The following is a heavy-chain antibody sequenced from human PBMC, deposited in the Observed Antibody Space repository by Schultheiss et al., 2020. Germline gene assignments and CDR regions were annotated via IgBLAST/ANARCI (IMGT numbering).Heavy chain of an antibody. D-gene: IGHD1-7*01. J-gene: IGHJ3*02. CDR3: AREPRTGTPGGYAFDI. Sequence: SQTLSLTCTVSGGSISSSSYYWGWIRQPPGKGLEWIGSIYYSGSTYYNPSLKSRVTISVDKSKNQFSLKLSSVTAADTAVYYCAREPRTGTPGGYAFDIWGQGTMVTVSS. V-gene: IGHV4-39*07. CDR1: GGSISSSSYY. CDR2: IYYSGST.